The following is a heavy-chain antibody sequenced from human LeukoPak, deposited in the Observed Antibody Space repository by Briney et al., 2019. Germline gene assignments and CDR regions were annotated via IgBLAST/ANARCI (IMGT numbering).Heavy chain of an antibody. V-gene: IGHV3-7*01. CDR1: GFTFSNYW. D-gene: IGHD3-22*01. Sequence: QPGGSLRLSCAASGFTFSNYWMSWVRQAPGKGLEWVANINQYGNDKYYVDSVKGRFTISRDNAKNSLYLQMNSLRAEDTAIYYCLREETIVVFREPPTRGQGTLVTVSS. J-gene: IGHJ4*02. CDR3: LREETIVVFREPPT. CDR2: INQYGNDK.